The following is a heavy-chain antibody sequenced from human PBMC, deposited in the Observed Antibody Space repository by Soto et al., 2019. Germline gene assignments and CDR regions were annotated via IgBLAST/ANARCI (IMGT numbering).Heavy chain of an antibody. CDR3: ARARDSYYFDY. Sequence: SVKFSFKASGGTFSSYAISWVRQAPGQGLEWMGGIIPIFGTANYAQKFQGRVTITADKSTSTAYMELSSLRSEDTAVYYCARARDSYYFDYWGQGTLVTVSS. J-gene: IGHJ4*02. CDR1: GGTFSSYA. V-gene: IGHV1-69*06. CDR2: IIPIFGTA.